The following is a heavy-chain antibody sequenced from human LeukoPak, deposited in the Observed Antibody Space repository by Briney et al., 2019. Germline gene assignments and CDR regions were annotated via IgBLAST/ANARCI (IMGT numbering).Heavy chain of an antibody. J-gene: IGHJ4*02. Sequence: SETLSLTCAVYGGSFRGYYGNWSRQRPGTGRQGIGEINHGGDTNYNPSLKSRVTISLDKSKYQFSLKLSSVTAADTAVFYCARGRVSLRTSLDFDYWGQGTLVTVSS. CDR1: GGSFRGYY. CDR3: ARGRVSLRTSLDFDY. CDR2: INHGGDT. D-gene: IGHD3-16*02. V-gene: IGHV4-34*01.